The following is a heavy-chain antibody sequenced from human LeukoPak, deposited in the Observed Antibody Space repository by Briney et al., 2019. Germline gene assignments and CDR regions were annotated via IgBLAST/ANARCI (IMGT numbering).Heavy chain of an antibody. Sequence: VASVKVSCKVSGYTLTELSMHWVRQAPGKGLEWMGGFDPEDGESIYAQKFQGRVTMTEDTSTDTAYMELSSLRSEDTAVYYCATDLVGATTTRGVEYFQHWGQDTLVTVSS. CDR1: GYTLTELS. D-gene: IGHD1-26*01. J-gene: IGHJ1*01. CDR2: FDPEDGES. CDR3: ATDLVGATTTRGVEYFQH. V-gene: IGHV1-24*01.